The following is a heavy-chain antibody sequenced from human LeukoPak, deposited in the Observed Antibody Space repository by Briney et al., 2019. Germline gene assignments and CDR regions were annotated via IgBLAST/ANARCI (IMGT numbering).Heavy chain of an antibody. V-gene: IGHV3-23*01. CDR1: GFTFSSYA. CDR3: AKGRQLWLRFADY. Sequence: GGSLRLSCAASGFTFSSYAMSWVRQAPGKGLEWVSAISGSGGSTNYADSVKGRFTISRDNSKNTLYLQMNSLRAEDTAVYYCAKGRQLWLRFADYWGQGTLVTVSS. CDR2: ISGSGGST. D-gene: IGHD5-18*01. J-gene: IGHJ4*02.